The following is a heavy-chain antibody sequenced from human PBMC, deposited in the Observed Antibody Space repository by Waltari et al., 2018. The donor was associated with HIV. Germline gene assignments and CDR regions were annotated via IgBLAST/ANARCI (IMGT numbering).Heavy chain of an antibody. CDR1: GFTFNTFG. Sequence: DVQLEESGGGLVQPGGSLRLSCAASGFTFNTFGFNWVRQAPGKGVEWGSYISTSSSPIYYADSVKGRFTISRDDAKNSLYLEMNSLRADDTAVYYCARESYYYDSSGYPLAYWGQGILVTVSS. CDR2: ISTSSSPI. CDR3: ARESYYYDSSGYPLAY. D-gene: IGHD3-22*01. J-gene: IGHJ4*02. V-gene: IGHV3-48*04.